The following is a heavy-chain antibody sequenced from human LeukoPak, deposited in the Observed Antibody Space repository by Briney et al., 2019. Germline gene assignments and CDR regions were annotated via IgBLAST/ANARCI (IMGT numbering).Heavy chain of an antibody. CDR1: GFTFGDYA. D-gene: IGHD6-19*01. CDR2: IRSKTYGGAI. CDR3: TRDQLSGWFYFDY. Sequence: PGGSLRLSCTASGFTFGDYAMSWVRQAPGKGLEWVGFIRSKTYGGAIEYAASVKGRFTISRDDSKSIAYLQMNSLKTEDTAVYYCTRDQLSGWFYFDYWGQGTLVTVSS. V-gene: IGHV3-49*04. J-gene: IGHJ4*02.